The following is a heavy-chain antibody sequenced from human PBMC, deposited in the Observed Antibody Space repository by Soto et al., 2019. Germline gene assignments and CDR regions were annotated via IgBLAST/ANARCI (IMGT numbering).Heavy chain of an antibody. CDR2: ISGSGDST. D-gene: IGHD2-15*01. Sequence: PGGSLRLSCAASGFTVSSNYMSWVRQAPGKGLEWVSVISGSGDSTYYADSVKGRFTISRDNSKNTLYVQMNSLRAEDTAEYYYARELGYCSGGNCYMDGAFDFWGQGTMVTVSS. CDR3: ARELGYCSGGNCYMDGAFDF. CDR1: GFTVSSNY. J-gene: IGHJ3*01. V-gene: IGHV3-23*01.